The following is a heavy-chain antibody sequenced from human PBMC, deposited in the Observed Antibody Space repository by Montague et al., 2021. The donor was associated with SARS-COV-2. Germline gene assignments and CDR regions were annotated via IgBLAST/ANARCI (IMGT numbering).Heavy chain of an antibody. CDR1: GGSISSGGYY. D-gene: IGHD3-22*01. J-gene: IGHJ3*01. V-gene: IGHV4-31*03. CDR2: IYYSGST. Sequence: TLSLTCTLSGGSISSGGYYWSWIRQHPGKGLEWIGYIYYSGSTYYNPSLKSRVTISVDTSKNQFSLKLSSVTAADTAVYYCAIVQGITMIVVVIGAFDFGGQGTMVTVSS. CDR3: AIVQGITMIVVVIGAFDF.